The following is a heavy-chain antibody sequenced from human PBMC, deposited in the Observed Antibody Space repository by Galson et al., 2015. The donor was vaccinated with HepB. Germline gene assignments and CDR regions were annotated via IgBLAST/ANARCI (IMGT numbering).Heavy chain of an antibody. CDR1: GYTFTSYG. D-gene: IGHD1-26*01. J-gene: IGHJ3*02. CDR2: ISAYNGNT. CDR3: ARDTSAWELPKDDAFDI. V-gene: IGHV1-18*04. Sequence: SVKVSCKASGYTFTSYGISWVRQAPGQGLEWMGWISAYNGNTNYAQKLQGRVTMTTDTSTSTAYTELRSLRSDDTAVYYCARDTSAWELPKDDAFDIWGQGTMVTVSS.